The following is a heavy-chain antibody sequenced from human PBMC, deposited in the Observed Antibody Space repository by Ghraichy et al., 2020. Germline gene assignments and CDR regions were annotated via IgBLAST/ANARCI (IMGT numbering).Heavy chain of an antibody. D-gene: IGHD3-16*01. CDR3: AREGGRWGSNP. Sequence: GGSLRLSCAASGFTFTDYWVSWVRQAPGKGPEWVAHINQDGSEKTYVDSVKGRFAISRDNAKNSLFLQMNSLRAEDTAVYYCAREGGRWGSNPWGQGTLVTVSS. CDR2: INQDGSEK. V-gene: IGHV3-7*01. J-gene: IGHJ5*02. CDR1: GFTFTDYW.